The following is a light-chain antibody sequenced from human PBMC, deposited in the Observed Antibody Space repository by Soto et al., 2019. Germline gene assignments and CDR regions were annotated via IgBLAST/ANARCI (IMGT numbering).Light chain of an antibody. V-gene: IGKV3-11*01. J-gene: IGKJ2*01. CDR2: DAS. CDR1: QSVGSY. CDR3: QQRSNWPRT. Sequence: EIVLTQSPATLSLSPGDRATLSCRASQSVGSYLAWYQQKPGQAPRLLIYDASNRATGIPARFSGSGSATDFTLAISSLEPEDFAVYYCQQRSNWPRTFGQGTKLESK.